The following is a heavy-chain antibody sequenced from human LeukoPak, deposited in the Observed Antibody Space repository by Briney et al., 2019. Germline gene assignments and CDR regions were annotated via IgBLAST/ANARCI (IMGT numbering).Heavy chain of an antibody. CDR3: ARQTVHYDFWSGHQSGYFDY. J-gene: IGHJ4*02. V-gene: IGHV4-59*08. Sequence: KPSETLSLTCTVSGGSISSYYWSWIRQPPGKGLEWIGEIYHSGSTNYNPSLKSRVTISVDKSKNQFSLKLSSVTAADTAVYYCARQTVHYDFWSGHQSGYFDYWGQGTLVTVSS. CDR1: GGSISSYY. D-gene: IGHD3-3*01. CDR2: IYHSGST.